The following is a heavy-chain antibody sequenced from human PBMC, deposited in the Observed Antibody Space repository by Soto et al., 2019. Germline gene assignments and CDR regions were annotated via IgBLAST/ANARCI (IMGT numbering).Heavy chain of an antibody. CDR3: AKDIGSAAGRGDYFDY. J-gene: IGHJ4*02. V-gene: IGHV3-30*18. Sequence: GGSLRLSCAASGFTFSSYGMHWVRQAPGKGLEWVAVISYDGSNKYYADSVKGRFTISRDNSKNTLYLQMNSLRAEDTEVYDGAKDIGSAAGRGDYFDYWGQGTLVTVSS. CDR2: ISYDGSNK. D-gene: IGHD6-13*01. CDR1: GFTFSSYG.